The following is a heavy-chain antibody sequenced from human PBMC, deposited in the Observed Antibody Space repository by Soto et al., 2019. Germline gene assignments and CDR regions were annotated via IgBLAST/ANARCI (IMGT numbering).Heavy chain of an antibody. Sequence: SETLSLTCTVSGGSISSGGYYWSWIRQHPGKGLEWIGYIYYSGSTYYNPSPKSRVTISVDTSKNRFSLKLSSVTAADTAVYYCARVYIVVVTAMTYNWFDPWGQGTLVTVSS. CDR3: ARVYIVVVTAMTYNWFDP. D-gene: IGHD2-21*02. J-gene: IGHJ5*02. CDR1: GGSISSGGYY. V-gene: IGHV4-31*03. CDR2: IYYSGST.